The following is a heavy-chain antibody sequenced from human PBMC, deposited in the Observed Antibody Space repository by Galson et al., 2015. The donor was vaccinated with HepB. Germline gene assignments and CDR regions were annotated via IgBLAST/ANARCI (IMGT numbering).Heavy chain of an antibody. Sequence: SLRLSCAASEFTFSTYTMHWVRQAPGKGLEYVSAITSNGDSTYYADSVKGRFTISRDNSKNTLFLQMSSLRPEDTAVYYCVKERFSSSWYNPVFDYWGQGTLVTVSS. CDR1: EFTFSTYT. D-gene: IGHD6-13*01. CDR3: VKERFSSSWYNPVFDY. J-gene: IGHJ4*02. V-gene: IGHV3-64D*06. CDR2: ITSNGDST.